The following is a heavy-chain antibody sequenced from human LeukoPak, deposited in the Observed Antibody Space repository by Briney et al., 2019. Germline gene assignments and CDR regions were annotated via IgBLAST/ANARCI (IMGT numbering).Heavy chain of an antibody. Sequence: ASVKVSCKASGYTFTSYYMHWVRQAPGQGLEWMGIINPSGGSTIYAQKFQGRVTMTEDTSTDTAYMELSSLRSEDTAVYYCATVASGSYRSFDYWGQGTLVTVSS. D-gene: IGHD1-26*01. CDR2: INPSGGST. V-gene: IGHV1-46*01. J-gene: IGHJ4*02. CDR3: ATVASGSYRSFDY. CDR1: GYTFTSYY.